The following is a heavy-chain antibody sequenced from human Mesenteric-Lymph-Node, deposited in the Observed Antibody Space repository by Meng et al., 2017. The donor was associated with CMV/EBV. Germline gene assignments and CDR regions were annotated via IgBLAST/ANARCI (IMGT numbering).Heavy chain of an antibody. V-gene: IGHV3-7*01. D-gene: IGHD6-6*01. Sequence: GESLKISCAASGFTFSSYGMHWVRQAPGKGLEWVANIKPDGGEKYYVDSMKGRFTISRDNAKHSLFLQMNSLRVEDTAVYYCARVLAAHCDCWGQGTLVTVSS. J-gene: IGHJ4*02. CDR1: GFTFSSYG. CDR3: ARVLAAHCDC. CDR2: IKPDGGEK.